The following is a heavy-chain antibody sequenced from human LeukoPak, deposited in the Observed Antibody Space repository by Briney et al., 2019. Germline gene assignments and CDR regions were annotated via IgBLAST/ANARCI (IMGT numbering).Heavy chain of an antibody. Sequence: GGSLRLSCAASGFTFSSYAMHWVRQAPCKGLEWVAVISYDGSNKYYADSVKGRFTISRDNSKNTLYLQMNSLRAEDTAVYYCARGRFYDILTGYNDYWGQGTLVTVSS. CDR1: GFTFSSYA. J-gene: IGHJ4*02. CDR3: ARGRFYDILTGYNDY. V-gene: IGHV3-30*04. D-gene: IGHD3-9*01. CDR2: ISYDGSNK.